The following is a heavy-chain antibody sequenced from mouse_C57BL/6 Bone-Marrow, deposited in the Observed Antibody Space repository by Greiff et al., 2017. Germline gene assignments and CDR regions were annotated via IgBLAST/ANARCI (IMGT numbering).Heavy chain of an antibody. D-gene: IGHD4-1*01. Sequence: VQLQQSGAELVKPGASVKLSCKASGYTFTSYWMHWVKQRPGQGLEWIGYINPSSGYTKYNQKFKDKATLTAAKSSSTAYMQLSSLTSEDSAVYYCAKNWDSYYFDYWGRGNTLTVTS. CDR3: AKNWDSYYFDY. CDR1: GYTFTSYW. J-gene: IGHJ2*01. CDR2: INPSSGYT. V-gene: IGHV1-7*01.